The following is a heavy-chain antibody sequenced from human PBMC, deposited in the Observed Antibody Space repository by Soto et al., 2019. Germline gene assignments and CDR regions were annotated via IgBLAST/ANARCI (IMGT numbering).Heavy chain of an antibody. CDR3: ATPQDIIMGPPGIGGRSGLGSSGLDY. J-gene: IGHJ4*02. CDR1: GGIFRNYA. V-gene: IGHV1-69*01. D-gene: IGHD1-26*01. CDR2: IIPMFHTS. Sequence: QVQLVQSGAEVKKPGSSVKVSRKASGGIFRNYAISWVRQAPGQGLEWMGGIIPMFHTSNFAQKFQGRVTITADDSTSTVYMELRSLTSEDTAVYFCATPQDIIMGPPGIGGRSGLGSSGLDYWGQGSLVTVSS.